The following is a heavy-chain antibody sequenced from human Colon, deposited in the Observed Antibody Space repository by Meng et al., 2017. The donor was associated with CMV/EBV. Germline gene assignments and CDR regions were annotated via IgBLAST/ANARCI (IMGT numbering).Heavy chain of an antibody. V-gene: IGHV3-30*03. Sequence: GESLKISCAASRFTFSSYGMHWVRQAPGKGLEWVALISKDGSNKYYADSVKGRFTISRDNSKNTLYLQMNSLRAEDTAVYYCARAPRRDGYTSDYYYGMDVWGQGTTVTVSS. CDR1: RFTFSSYG. CDR3: ARAPRRDGYTSDYYYGMDV. J-gene: IGHJ6*02. D-gene: IGHD5-24*01. CDR2: ISKDGSNK.